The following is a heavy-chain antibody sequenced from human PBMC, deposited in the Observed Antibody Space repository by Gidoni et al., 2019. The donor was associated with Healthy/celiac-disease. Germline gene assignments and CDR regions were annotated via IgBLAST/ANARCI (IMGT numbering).Heavy chain of an antibody. CDR3: ARHWIYCSGGSCYYYYMDV. CDR1: GGSINGDNSF. D-gene: IGHD2-15*01. Sequence: QLQLQESGPGLVKPSEPLSLTCTVSGGSINGDNSFWGWIRQPPGKGLEWIGSIDYSGSAYYNPSLKSRVSISVDTSKNQFFLKVNSVTAADTAVYYSARHWIYCSGGSCYYYYMDVWGKGTTVTVSS. V-gene: IGHV4-39*01. J-gene: IGHJ6*03. CDR2: IDYSGSA.